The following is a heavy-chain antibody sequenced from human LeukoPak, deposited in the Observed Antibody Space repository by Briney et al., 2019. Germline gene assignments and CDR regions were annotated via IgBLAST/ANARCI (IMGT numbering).Heavy chain of an antibody. CDR2: INPNSGGT. V-gene: IGHV1-2*02. D-gene: IGHD5-12*01. J-gene: IGHJ4*02. Sequence: ASVKVSCKASGYTFTSYDINWVRQAPGQGLEWMGWINPNSGGTNYAQKFQGRVTMTRDTSISTAYMELSRLRSDDTAVYYCARSGYSGYDLFFDYWGQGTLVTVSS. CDR3: ARSGYSGYDLFFDY. CDR1: GYTFTSYD.